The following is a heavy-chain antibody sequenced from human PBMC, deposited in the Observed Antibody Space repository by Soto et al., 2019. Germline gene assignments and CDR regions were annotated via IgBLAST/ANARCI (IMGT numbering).Heavy chain of an antibody. CDR2: IKPDGSAT. CDR3: ARAGYCGPGCYYYFDY. D-gene: IGHD2-21*02. V-gene: IGHV3-7*01. J-gene: IGHJ4*02. Sequence: WGSLRLSCAVSGFAFVSYWINFFRLIPVKGLEWVAYIKPDGSATYYVDSVKGRFTISRDNAKNSLYLQMNSLRVEDTSVYYCARAGYCGPGCYYYFDYWGQGTLVTVSS. CDR1: GFAFVSYW.